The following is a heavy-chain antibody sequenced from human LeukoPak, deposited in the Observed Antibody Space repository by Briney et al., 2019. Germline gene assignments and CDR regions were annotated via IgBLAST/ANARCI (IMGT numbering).Heavy chain of an antibody. CDR1: GGSINTYY. CDR2: IYTSGST. Sequence: PSETLSLTCTVSGGSINTYYWSWIRQPAGKGLEWIGRIYTSGSTNYNPSLKSRVTISVDKSKNQFSPKLSPVTAADTAVYYCARLYNWNDGYFDYWGQGTLVTVSS. D-gene: IGHD1-1*01. V-gene: IGHV4-4*07. CDR3: ARLYNWNDGYFDY. J-gene: IGHJ4*02.